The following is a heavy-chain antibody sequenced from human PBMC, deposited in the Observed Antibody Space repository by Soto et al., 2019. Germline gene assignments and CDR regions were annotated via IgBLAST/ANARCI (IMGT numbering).Heavy chain of an antibody. CDR3: ARDTVLTGMFDF. CDR1: GGSIGSYH. Sequence: SETLSLTCTVSGGSIGSYHWSWVRQPPGKGLEWIASVYYTGTTNYNPSLGSRVTISIDAPGNRFSMEITSVTAADTAIYSCARDTVLTGMFDFWGQGTLVTVSS. D-gene: IGHD4-17*01. CDR2: VYYTGTT. J-gene: IGHJ4*02. V-gene: IGHV4-59*01.